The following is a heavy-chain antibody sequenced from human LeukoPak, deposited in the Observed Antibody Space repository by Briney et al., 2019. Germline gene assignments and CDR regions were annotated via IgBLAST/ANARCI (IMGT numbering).Heavy chain of an antibody. Sequence: GGSLRRSCAASGFTFSTFAMIWVRQPPGKGLEGVSSIFPSGGEIHYADSVRGRFTISRDNSKSTLSLQMNSLRAEDTAIYYCATYRQVLLPFESWGQGTLVTVSS. CDR3: ATYRQVLLPFES. CDR2: IFPSGGEI. D-gene: IGHD2-8*02. V-gene: IGHV3-23*01. CDR1: GFTFSTFA. J-gene: IGHJ4*02.